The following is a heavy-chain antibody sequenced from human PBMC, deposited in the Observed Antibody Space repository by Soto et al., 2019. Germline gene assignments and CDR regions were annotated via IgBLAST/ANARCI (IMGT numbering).Heavy chain of an antibody. CDR3: AKDRSSSSSLDY. D-gene: IGHD6-6*01. CDR2: ISGSGGST. J-gene: IGHJ4*02. Sequence: EVQLLESGGGLVQPGGSLRLSCAASGFTFSSYAMSWVRQAPGKGLEGVSAISGSGGSTYYADSVKGRFTIPRDNSKNTLYLQMNSLRAEDTAVYYCAKDRSSSSSLDYWGQGTLVTVSS. V-gene: IGHV3-23*01. CDR1: GFTFSSYA.